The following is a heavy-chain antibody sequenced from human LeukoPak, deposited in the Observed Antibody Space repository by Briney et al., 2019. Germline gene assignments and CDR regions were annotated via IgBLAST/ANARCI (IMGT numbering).Heavy chain of an antibody. CDR1: GFTFTSCW. CDR3: ARVPGVTRYFDY. Sequence: GGSLRLSCAASGFTFTSCWMSWVRQAPGKGLEWVASIKQDGREKSYADSMKGRFTISRDNAKNSLYLQMNSLRAEDTAVYYCARVPGVTRYFDYWGQGILVTVSS. D-gene: IGHD4-23*01. CDR2: IKQDGREK. V-gene: IGHV3-7*01. J-gene: IGHJ4*02.